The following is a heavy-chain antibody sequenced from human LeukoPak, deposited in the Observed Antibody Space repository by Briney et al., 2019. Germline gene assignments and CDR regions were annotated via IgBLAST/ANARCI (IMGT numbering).Heavy chain of an antibody. D-gene: IGHD6-19*01. J-gene: IGHJ4*02. Sequence: SETLSLTCTVSGGSISSYYLSWIRQPPGKGLEWIGCIYYSGSTNYNPSLKSRVTISVDTSKNQFSLKLSSVTAADTAVYYCAVYSSGWFDYWGQGTLVTVSS. CDR2: IYYSGST. V-gene: IGHV4-59*01. CDR1: GGSISSYY. CDR3: AVYSSGWFDY.